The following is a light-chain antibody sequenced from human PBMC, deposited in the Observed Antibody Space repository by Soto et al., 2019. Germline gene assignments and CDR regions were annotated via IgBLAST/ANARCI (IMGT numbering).Light chain of an antibody. CDR2: EGI. CDR3: CSYVGAINYL. J-gene: IGLJ1*01. V-gene: IGLV2-23*01. CDR1: SSNIGGYNV. Sequence: QSALTQPASVAGSPGQSITISCSGTSSNIGGYNVVSWYQQHPGKAPKVIVYEGIKRPSGVSDRFSGSTSGSTASLTISGLQAEDEAQYYCCSYVGAINYLFGSGTKSTVL.